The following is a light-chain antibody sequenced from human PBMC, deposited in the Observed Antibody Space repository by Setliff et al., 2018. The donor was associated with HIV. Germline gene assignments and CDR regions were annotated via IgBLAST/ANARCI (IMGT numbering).Light chain of an antibody. CDR2: EVT. Sequence: QSVLTQPASVSGSPGQSITISCTGTISEIGNYNLVSWYQQHPGKAPKLMIYEVTERPSGVSDRFSGSKSGTSASLAIAGLQAEDEADYYCQSYDSSLSGYVFGTGTKVTVL. J-gene: IGLJ1*01. CDR1: ISEIGNYNL. CDR3: QSYDSSLSGYV. V-gene: IGLV2-14*02.